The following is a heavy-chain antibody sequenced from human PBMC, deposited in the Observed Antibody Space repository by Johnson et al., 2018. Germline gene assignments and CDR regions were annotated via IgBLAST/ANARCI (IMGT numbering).Heavy chain of an antibody. Sequence: QVQLVESGGGVVQPGTSLRLSCAASGFTFSNYGMHWVRQAPGKGLEWVAVIWFNGNKKYYGDSVKGRFTISRDKSNNTMYLKMNSRGVDDTAVYYCAGALGGYGPQGEDAFDSWGQGTMVTVSS. CDR1: GFTFSNYG. J-gene: IGHJ3*02. CDR3: AGALGGYGPQGEDAFDS. D-gene: IGHD6-25*01. V-gene: IGHV3-33*01. CDR2: IWFNGNKK.